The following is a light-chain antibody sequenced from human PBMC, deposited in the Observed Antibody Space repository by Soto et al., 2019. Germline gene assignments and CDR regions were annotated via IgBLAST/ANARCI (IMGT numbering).Light chain of an antibody. V-gene: IGKV1-5*01. CDR3: QQYNDNFPYT. CDR1: QSINNW. Sequence: DIHMTQSPSTLSASVGDRVTISCRASQSINNWLAWYRQKPGKAPKLLIYDASTLESGVPSRFSGSGSGTQFTLTISSLQPDDIATYYCQQYNDNFPYTFGQGTKLEI. CDR2: DAS. J-gene: IGKJ2*01.